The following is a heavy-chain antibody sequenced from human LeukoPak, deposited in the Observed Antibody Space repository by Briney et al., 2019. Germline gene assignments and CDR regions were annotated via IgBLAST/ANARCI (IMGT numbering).Heavy chain of an antibody. D-gene: IGHD2-2*01. CDR3: ARDRSSTGFDY. CDR1: GYTFISYG. V-gene: IGHV1-18*01. CDR2: ISAYNGNT. J-gene: IGHJ4*02. Sequence: ASVKVSCKASGYTFISYGISWVRQAPGQGLEWMGWISAYNGNTNYAQKLQGRVTMTTDTSTSTAYMGLRSLRSDDTAVYYCARDRSSTGFDYWGQGTLVTVSS.